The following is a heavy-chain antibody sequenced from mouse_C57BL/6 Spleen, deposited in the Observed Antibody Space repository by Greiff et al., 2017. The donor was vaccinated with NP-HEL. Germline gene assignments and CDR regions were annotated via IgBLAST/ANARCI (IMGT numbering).Heavy chain of an antibody. V-gene: IGHV1-69*01. Sequence: QVQLQQPGAELVMPGASVKLSCKASGYTFTSYWMHWVKQRPGQGLEWIGEIDPSDSYTNYNQKFKGKSTLTVDKSSSTAYMQLSSLTSEDSAVYYCARRRTAQGQDYYAMDYWGQGTSVTVSS. J-gene: IGHJ4*01. CDR1: GYTFTSYW. CDR3: ARRRTAQGQDYYAMDY. D-gene: IGHD3-2*02. CDR2: IDPSDSYT.